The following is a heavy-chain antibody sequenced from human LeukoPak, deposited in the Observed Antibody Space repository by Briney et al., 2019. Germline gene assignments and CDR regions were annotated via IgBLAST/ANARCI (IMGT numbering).Heavy chain of an antibody. D-gene: IGHD2-21*01. Sequence: ASVKVSCTASGGIFSSYAISWVRQAPGQGLEWMGGIIPISGTTNYAQKFQGRVTITADESTSTAYMELSSLRSEDTAVYYCAALVVKMGDAFDIWGQGTMVTVSS. J-gene: IGHJ3*02. V-gene: IGHV1-69*13. CDR3: AALVVKMGDAFDI. CDR2: IIPISGTT. CDR1: GGIFSSYA.